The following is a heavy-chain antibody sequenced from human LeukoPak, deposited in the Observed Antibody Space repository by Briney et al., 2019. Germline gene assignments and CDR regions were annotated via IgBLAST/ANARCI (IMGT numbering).Heavy chain of an antibody. Sequence: GGSLRLSCAASGFTFSSYGMHWVRQAPGKGLEWVAVISYDGSNKYYADSVKGRFTISRDNSKNTLYLQMNSLRAEDTAVYYCAKAATVTTSFLGNWGQGTLVTVSS. D-gene: IGHD4-17*01. J-gene: IGHJ4*02. CDR2: ISYDGSNK. CDR3: AKAATVTTSFLGN. CDR1: GFTFSSYG. V-gene: IGHV3-30*18.